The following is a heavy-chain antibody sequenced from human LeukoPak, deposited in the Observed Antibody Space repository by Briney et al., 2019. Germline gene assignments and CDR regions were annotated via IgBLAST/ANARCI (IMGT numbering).Heavy chain of an antibody. CDR1: GFSFNTYG. V-gene: IGHV3-48*04. J-gene: IGHJ6*04. CDR3: AELGITMIGGV. D-gene: IGHD3-10*02. Sequence: GGSLRLSCAASGFSFNTYGMHWVRQAPGKGLEWVSYISSSGSTIYYADSVKGRFTISRDNAKNSLYLQMNSLRAEDTAVYYCAELGITMIGGVWGKGTTVTISS. CDR2: ISSSGSTI.